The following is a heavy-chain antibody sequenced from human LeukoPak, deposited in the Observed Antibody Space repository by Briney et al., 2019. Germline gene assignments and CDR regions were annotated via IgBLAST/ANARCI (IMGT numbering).Heavy chain of an antibody. J-gene: IGHJ5*02. CDR1: GFTFSSYA. V-gene: IGHV3-23*01. Sequence: GGSLRLSCAASGFTFSSYAMSWVRQAPGKGLEWVSAISGSGGSTYYADSVKGRFTISRDNSKNTLYLQMNSLRAEDTAVYYCAKRGSRGYYYDSSGYSAWGQGTLVTVSS. CDR3: AKRGSRGYYYDSSGYSA. D-gene: IGHD3-22*01. CDR2: ISGSGGST.